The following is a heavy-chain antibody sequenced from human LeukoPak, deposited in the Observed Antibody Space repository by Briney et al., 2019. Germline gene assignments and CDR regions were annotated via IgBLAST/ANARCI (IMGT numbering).Heavy chain of an antibody. CDR2: ISWNSGSI. CDR3: AKDSSRLLFDSSGYYYGSYFYYYYYGMDV. J-gene: IGHJ6*02. Sequence: GGSLRLSCAASGFTFDDYAMHWVRQAPGKGLEWVSGISWNSGSIGYADPVKGRFTISRDNAKNSLYLQMNSLRAEDTALYYCAKDSSRLLFDSSGYYYGSYFYYYYYGMDVWGQGTTVTVSS. CDR1: GFTFDDYA. D-gene: IGHD3-22*01. V-gene: IGHV3-9*01.